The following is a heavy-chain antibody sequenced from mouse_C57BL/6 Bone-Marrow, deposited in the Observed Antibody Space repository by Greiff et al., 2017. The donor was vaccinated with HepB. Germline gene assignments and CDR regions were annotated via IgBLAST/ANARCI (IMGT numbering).Heavy chain of an antibody. CDR1: GYTFTSYW. Sequence: QVQLQQPGAELVKPGASVKLSCKASGYTFTSYWMHWVKQRPGQGLEWIGRIDPNSGGTKYNEKFKSKATLTVDKPSSTAYMQLSSLTSEDSAVYYCARRGIKAWFAYWGQGTLVTVSA. V-gene: IGHV1-62-3*01. CDR3: ARRGIKAWFAY. CDR2: IDPNSGGT. J-gene: IGHJ3*01. D-gene: IGHD2-4*01.